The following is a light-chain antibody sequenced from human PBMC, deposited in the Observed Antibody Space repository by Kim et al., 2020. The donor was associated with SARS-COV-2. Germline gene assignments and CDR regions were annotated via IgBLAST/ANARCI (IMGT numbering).Light chain of an antibody. CDR1: QSVSTN. V-gene: IGKV3-15*01. Sequence: EIVMTQSPATLSVSPGERATLSCRASQSVSTNLAWYQHKPGQAPSLLIYGASTRATGVPARFSGSGSGTDFTLTISSLQSEDFAVYFWQEYNKLPMYSSGQGPKLQI. CDR3: QEYNKLPMYS. CDR2: GAS. J-gene: IGKJ2*01.